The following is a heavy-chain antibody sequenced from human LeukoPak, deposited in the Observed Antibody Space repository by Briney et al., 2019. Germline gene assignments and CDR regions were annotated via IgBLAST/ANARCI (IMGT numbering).Heavy chain of an antibody. CDR1: GGSFSGYY. CDR2: INHSGST. V-gene: IGHV4-34*01. D-gene: IGHD6-19*01. J-gene: IGHJ5*02. Sequence: SETLSLTCAVYGGSFSGYYWSWIRQPPGKGLEWIGEINHSGSTNYNPSLKSRVTISVDTSKNQFSLKLSSVTAADTAVYYCARASSGWGASWFDPWGQGTLVTVSS. CDR3: ARASSGWGASWFDP.